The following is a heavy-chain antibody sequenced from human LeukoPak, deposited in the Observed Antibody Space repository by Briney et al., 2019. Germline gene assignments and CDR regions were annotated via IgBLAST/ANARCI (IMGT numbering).Heavy chain of an antibody. J-gene: IGHJ4*02. D-gene: IGHD6-19*01. V-gene: IGHV1-69*02. CDR3: ARVSDSGWSTGYYFDY. CDR2: IIPILGIA. Sequence: SVKVSCKASGGTFSSYTISWVRQAPGRGLEWMGRIIPILGIANYAQKFQGRVTITADKSTSTAYMELSSLRSEDTAVYYCARVSDSGWSTGYYFDYWGQGTLVTVSS. CDR1: GGTFSSYT.